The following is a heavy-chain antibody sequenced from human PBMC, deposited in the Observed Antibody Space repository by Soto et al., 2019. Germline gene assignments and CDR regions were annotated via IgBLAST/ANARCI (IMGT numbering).Heavy chain of an antibody. CDR1: GGSISSGGYY. Sequence: PSETLSLTCPVSGGSISSGGYYWSWIRQHPGKGLEWIGYIYYSGSTYYNPSLKSLVTISVDTSKNQFSLKLSSVTAADTAVYYCARDYHIVVVTAHGRDYGMDVWGQGTTVTVSS. D-gene: IGHD2-21*02. CDR3: ARDYHIVVVTAHGRDYGMDV. J-gene: IGHJ6*02. CDR2: IYYSGST. V-gene: IGHV4-31*01.